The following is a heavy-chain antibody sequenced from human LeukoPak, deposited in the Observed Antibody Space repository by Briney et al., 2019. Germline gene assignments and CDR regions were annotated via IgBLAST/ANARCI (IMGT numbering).Heavy chain of an antibody. V-gene: IGHV3-7*01. J-gene: IGHJ4*02. CDR1: GFTVSSNS. D-gene: IGHD3-10*01. Sequence: GGSLRLSCTVSGFTVSSNSMSWVRQAPGKGLEWVANIKRDGSEKYYVDSMKGRFTISRDNAKNSLYLQMNSLRAEDTAVYYCARDLYYNSGSFLGYWGQGTLVTVSS. CDR2: IKRDGSEK. CDR3: ARDLYYNSGSFLGY.